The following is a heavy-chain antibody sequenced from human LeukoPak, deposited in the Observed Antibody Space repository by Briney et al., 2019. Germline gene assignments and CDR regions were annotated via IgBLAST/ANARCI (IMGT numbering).Heavy chain of an antibody. CDR3: ARDPAYSSGYMDV. D-gene: IGHD6-19*01. V-gene: IGHV3-74*01. J-gene: IGHJ6*03. CDR2: INTDGTGT. CDR1: GFTFSTHW. Sequence: GGSLRLSRAASGFTFSTHWMHWVRQAPGKGLVWVSRINTDGTGTSYADSVKGRFTISRDNAKNTLYLQMNSLRGEDTAVYYCARDPAYSSGYMDVWGKGTTVTVSS.